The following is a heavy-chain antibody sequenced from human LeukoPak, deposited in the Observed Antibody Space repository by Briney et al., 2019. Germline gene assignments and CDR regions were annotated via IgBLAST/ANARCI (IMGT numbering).Heavy chain of an antibody. J-gene: IGHJ5*02. CDR3: ARGSPGYCSGGSCYQTEFDP. Sequence: ASEKVPCKDSGYTLTGYYIHWVRQAPGQGLAWMGWINPNRGGTNYAQNFQGRVTMTRDTSISTAYPELSRLRSDDTAVYYCARGSPGYCSGGSCYQTEFDPWGQGTLVTVSS. V-gene: IGHV1-2*02. D-gene: IGHD2-15*01. CDR1: GYTLTGYY. CDR2: INPNRGGT.